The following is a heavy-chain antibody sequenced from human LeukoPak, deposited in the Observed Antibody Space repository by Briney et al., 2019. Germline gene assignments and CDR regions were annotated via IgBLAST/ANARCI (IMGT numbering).Heavy chain of an antibody. CDR2: FYYSGST. Sequence: PSETLSLTCTVSGGSISSRSYYWGWIRQPPGKGLEWLGSFYYSGSTYYNPSLKSRVTISADTSKNQFSLKLNSVTAADTAVYYCARQRYYYDSSGYYFDYWGQGTLVTVSS. V-gene: IGHV4-39*01. D-gene: IGHD3-22*01. J-gene: IGHJ4*02. CDR1: GGSISSRSYY. CDR3: ARQRYYYDSSGYYFDY.